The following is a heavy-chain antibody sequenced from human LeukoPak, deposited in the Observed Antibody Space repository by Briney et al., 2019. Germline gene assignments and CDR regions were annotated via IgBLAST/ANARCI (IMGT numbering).Heavy chain of an antibody. CDR3: ATKQWLAPPPDS. D-gene: IGHD6-19*01. CDR1: GFTFSKYW. J-gene: IGHJ4*02. V-gene: IGHV3-74*01. CDR2: INPDGTVT. Sequence: GGSLRLSCAASGFTFSKYWMLWVRQAPGKGLESVSRINPDGTVTTYADSVRGRFTVSRDNAENTMQLQMNSLRDQDTAVYYCATKQWLAPPPDSWGQGTPVTVSS.